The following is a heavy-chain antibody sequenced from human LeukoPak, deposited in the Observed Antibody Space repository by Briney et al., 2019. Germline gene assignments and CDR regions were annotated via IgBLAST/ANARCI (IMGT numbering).Heavy chain of an antibody. CDR1: GFTFSSYA. CDR2: MSHDGSNK. Sequence: GGSLRLSCAASGFTFSSYAMHWVRQAPGKGLEWVAVMSHDGSNKYYGDSVKGRFTISRDNSKNTLYLQMNSLRAGDTAVYYCAKLDSSGWSRPFDYWGQGTLVTVSS. J-gene: IGHJ4*02. D-gene: IGHD6-19*01. CDR3: AKLDSSGWSRPFDY. V-gene: IGHV3-30*18.